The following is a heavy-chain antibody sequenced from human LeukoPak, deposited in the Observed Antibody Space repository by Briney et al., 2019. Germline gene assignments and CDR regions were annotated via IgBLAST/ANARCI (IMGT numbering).Heavy chain of an antibody. J-gene: IGHJ5*02. V-gene: IGHV4-34*01. D-gene: IGHD6-13*01. CDR1: GGSFSGYY. CDR2: INHSGST. CDR3: ARRRIAAAGTHNWFDP. Sequence: SETLSLTCAVYGGSFSGYYWSWIRQPPGKGLEWIGEINHSGSTNYNPSLKSRVTISVDTSRNQFPLKLSSVTAADTAVYYCARRRIAAAGTHNWFDPWGQGTLVTVSS.